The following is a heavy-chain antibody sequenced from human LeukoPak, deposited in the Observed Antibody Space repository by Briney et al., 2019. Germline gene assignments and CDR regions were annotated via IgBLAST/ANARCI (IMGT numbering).Heavy chain of an antibody. CDR3: TSLYSSSSPAYYYYYYMDV. CDR2: IRSKANSYAT. Sequence: GGSLRLSCAASGFTFSGSAMHWVRQASGKGLEWVGRIRSKANSYATAYAASVKGRFTISRDDSKNTAYLQMNSLKTEDTAVYYRTSLYSSSSPAYYYYYYMDVWGKGTTVTVSS. CDR1: GFTFSGSA. V-gene: IGHV3-73*01. J-gene: IGHJ6*03. D-gene: IGHD6-6*01.